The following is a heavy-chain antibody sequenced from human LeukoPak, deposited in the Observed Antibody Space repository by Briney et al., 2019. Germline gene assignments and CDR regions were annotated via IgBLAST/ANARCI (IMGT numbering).Heavy chain of an antibody. Sequence: PGGSLRLSCAASGFTFSSNAMSWVRQAPGKGLEWVSVITGNGGSTYYADSVKGRFTISRDNSKNTLSLQMNSLRAEDTAVYYCAKDAVAPGSGGACLDYWGQGTLVTVSA. CDR1: GFTFSSNA. CDR3: AKDAVAPGSGGACLDY. J-gene: IGHJ4*02. CDR2: ITGNGGST. V-gene: IGHV3-23*01. D-gene: IGHD3-10*01.